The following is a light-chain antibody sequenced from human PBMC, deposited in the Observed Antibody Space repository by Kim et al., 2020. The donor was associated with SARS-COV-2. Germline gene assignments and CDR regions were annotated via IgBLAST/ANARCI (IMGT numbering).Light chain of an antibody. Sequence: AGERATLSCRASQSFSSNLAWYQQKPGQAPRLLIHGASTRATGIPARFSGSGSGTEFTLTISSLQSEDFAVYYCQQYNNWPPDTFGQGTRLEIK. J-gene: IGKJ5*01. CDR1: QSFSSN. CDR3: QQYNNWPPDT. CDR2: GAS. V-gene: IGKV3-15*01.